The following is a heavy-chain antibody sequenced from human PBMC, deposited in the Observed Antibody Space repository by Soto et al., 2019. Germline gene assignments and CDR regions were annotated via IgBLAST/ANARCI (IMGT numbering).Heavy chain of an antibody. V-gene: IGHV3-15*01. D-gene: IGHD3-22*01. J-gene: IGHJ4*02. CDR3: TNFKNYYDSSGYYFLFDY. CDR2: IQTKTDGGTT. CDR1: GFTFSNAW. Sequence: EVQLVESGGGLVKPGGSLRLSCAASGFTFSNAWMSWVRQAPGKGLEWVGRIQTKTDGGTTDYAAPVKGRFTISRDDSKNTLYLQMNSLKTEETAVYYCTNFKNYYDSSGYYFLFDYWGQGTLVTVSS.